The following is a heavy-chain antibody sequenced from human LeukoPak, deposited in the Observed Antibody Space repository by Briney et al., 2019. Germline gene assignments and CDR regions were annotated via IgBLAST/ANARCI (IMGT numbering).Heavy chain of an antibody. D-gene: IGHD2-2*01. J-gene: IGHJ4*02. CDR2: IYYSGST. Sequence: SETLSPTCTVSGGSISSGGYYWSWIRQHPGKGLEWIGYIYYSGSTYYNPSLKSRVTISVDTSKNQFSLKLSSVTAADTAVYYCAREKSCSSTSCPYFDYWGQGTLVTVSS. CDR1: GGSISSGGYY. V-gene: IGHV4-31*03. CDR3: AREKSCSSTSCPYFDY.